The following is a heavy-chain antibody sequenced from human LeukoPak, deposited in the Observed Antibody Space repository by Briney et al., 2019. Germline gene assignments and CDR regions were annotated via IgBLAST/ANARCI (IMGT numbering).Heavy chain of an antibody. CDR1: GFTFSSYG. D-gene: IGHD3-22*01. Sequence: PGGSLRLSCAASGFTFSSYGMHWVRQAPGKGLEWVAFIRYDGSNKYYADSVKGRFTISRDNAKNTLYLQMNSLRAEDTAVYYCARDDSSGYYQKEFDYWGQGTLVTVSS. V-gene: IGHV3-30*02. CDR2: IRYDGSNK. CDR3: ARDDSSGYYQKEFDY. J-gene: IGHJ4*02.